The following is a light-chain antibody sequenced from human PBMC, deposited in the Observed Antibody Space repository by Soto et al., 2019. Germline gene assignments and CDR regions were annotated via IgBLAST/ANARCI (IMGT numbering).Light chain of an antibody. V-gene: IGKV3-20*01. CDR2: GAS. CDR3: QQYGSSHFT. J-gene: IGKJ3*01. CDR1: QTVNNNY. Sequence: EIVLTQSPGTLSLSPGERATLSCRASQTVNNNYLTWYQQTPGQAPRLLIYGASSRATGIPDRFSGSGSGTDFTLTISRLEPEDFVVYYCQQYGSSHFTFGPGTKVDIK.